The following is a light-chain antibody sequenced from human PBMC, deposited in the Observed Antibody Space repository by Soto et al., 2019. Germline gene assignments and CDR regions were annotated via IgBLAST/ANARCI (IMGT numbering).Light chain of an antibody. CDR1: QNLGTLY. V-gene: IGKV3-20*01. CDR2: GAS. CDR3: QQYGSSRGT. J-gene: IGKJ5*01. Sequence: EIVLTQSPGTLSLSPGERGTLSCRASQNLGTLYLAWYQQKPGQAPRLLIYGASSRATGIPDRFSGSGSGTDFTLTISRLEPEDFAVYYCQQYGSSRGTFGQGTRLEIK.